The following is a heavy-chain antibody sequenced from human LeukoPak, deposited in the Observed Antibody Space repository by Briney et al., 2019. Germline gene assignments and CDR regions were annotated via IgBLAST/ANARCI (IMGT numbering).Heavy chain of an antibody. Sequence: PGGSLRLSCAASGFTVSSNYMSWVRQAPGKGLEWVSVIYSGGSTYYADSVKGRFTISRDNSKSTLYLQMNSLRAEDTAVYYCARTVGAQLGIDYWGQGTLVTVSS. CDR2: IYSGGST. V-gene: IGHV3-53*01. D-gene: IGHD2-2*01. J-gene: IGHJ4*02. CDR3: ARTVGAQLGIDY. CDR1: GFTVSSNY.